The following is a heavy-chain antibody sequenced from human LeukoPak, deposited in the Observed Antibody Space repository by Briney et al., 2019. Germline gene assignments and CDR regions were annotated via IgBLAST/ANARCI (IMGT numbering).Heavy chain of an antibody. CDR3: ARDPGTYKYDSSGYPKF. J-gene: IGHJ4*02. Sequence: PGGSLRLSCAASGFTFSSYSMNWVRQAPGKGLEWVSYISSSSSTIYYADSVKGRFTISRDNAKNSLYLQMNSLRAEDTAVYYCARDPGTYKYDSSGYPKFWGQGTLVVVSS. CDR1: GFTFSSYS. V-gene: IGHV3-48*01. CDR2: ISSSSSTI. D-gene: IGHD3-22*01.